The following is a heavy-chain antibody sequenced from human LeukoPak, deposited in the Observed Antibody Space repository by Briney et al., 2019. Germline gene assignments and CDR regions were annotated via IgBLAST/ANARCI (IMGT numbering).Heavy chain of an antibody. CDR2: IYHSGST. J-gene: IGHJ5*02. CDR1: GGSISSGGYY. V-gene: IGHV4-30-2*01. Sequence: SETLSLTCTVSGGSISSGGYYWSWIRQPPGKGLEWIGYIYHSGSTYYNPSLKSRVTISVDRSKNQFSLKLSSVTAADTAVYYCAAVVPAAVAFDPWGQGTLVTVSS. CDR3: AAVVPAAVAFDP. D-gene: IGHD2-2*01.